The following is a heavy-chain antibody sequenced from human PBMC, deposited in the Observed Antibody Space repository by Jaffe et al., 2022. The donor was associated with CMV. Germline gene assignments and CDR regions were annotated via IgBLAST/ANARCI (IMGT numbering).Heavy chain of an antibody. CDR3: ASSAGWPQDYYYMDV. CDR2: ISSSSSYI. V-gene: IGHV3-21*01. D-gene: IGHD2-15*01. J-gene: IGHJ6*03. Sequence: EVQLVESGGGLVKPGGSLRLSCAASGFTFSSYSMNWVRQAPGKGLEWVSSISSSSSYIYYADSVKGRFTISRDNAKNSLYLQMNSLRAEDTAVYYCASSAGWPQDYYYMDVWGKGTTVTVSS. CDR1: GFTFSSYS.